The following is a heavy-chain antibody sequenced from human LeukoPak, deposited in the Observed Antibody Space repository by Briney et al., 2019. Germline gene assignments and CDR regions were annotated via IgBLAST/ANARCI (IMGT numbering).Heavy chain of an antibody. V-gene: IGHV1-2*04. D-gene: IGHD2-2*01. CDR3: AREYIVVVPAAIRWFDP. Sequence: ASVKVSCKASGYTFTAYHMHWVRQAPGQGLEWMGWINPNSGGTKYAQKFQDWVTMTRDTSISTAYMELSSLRSEDTAVYYCAREYIVVVPAAIRWFDPWGQGTLVTVSS. CDR2: INPNSGGT. J-gene: IGHJ5*02. CDR1: GYTFTAYH.